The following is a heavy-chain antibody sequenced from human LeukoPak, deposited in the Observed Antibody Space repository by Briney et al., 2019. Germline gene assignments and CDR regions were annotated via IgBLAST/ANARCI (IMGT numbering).Heavy chain of an antibody. Sequence: SETLSLTCTVSGGSISSYYWSWIRQPPGKGLEWIGYIYYSGSTNYNPSLKSRVTISVDTSKNQFSLKLSSVTAADTAVYYCARDRGVGANNYYYYMDVWGKGTTVTVSS. J-gene: IGHJ6*03. CDR1: GGSISSYY. V-gene: IGHV4-59*01. CDR3: ARDRGVGANNYYYYMDV. CDR2: IYYSGST. D-gene: IGHD1-26*01.